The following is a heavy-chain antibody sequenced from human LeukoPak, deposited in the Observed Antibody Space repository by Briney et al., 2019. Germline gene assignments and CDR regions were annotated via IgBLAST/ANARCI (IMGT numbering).Heavy chain of an antibody. D-gene: IGHD3-22*01. CDR3: ARGHLYDSSGFRTNDY. V-gene: IGHV3-48*04. CDR1: GLTFSNYP. Sequence: PGGSLRLSCAASGLTFSNYPMNWVRQTPGKGLQWISYISRSSSPIYYADSARGRFTISRDNAKNTLYLQMNSLRAEDTAVYYCARGHLYDSSGFRTNDYWGQGTLVTVSS. J-gene: IGHJ4*02. CDR2: ISRSSSPI.